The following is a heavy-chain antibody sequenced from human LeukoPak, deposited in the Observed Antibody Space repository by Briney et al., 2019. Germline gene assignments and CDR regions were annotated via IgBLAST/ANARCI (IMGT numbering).Heavy chain of an antibody. Sequence: PGGSLRLSCEVSGFTFSNYWMMWVRQAPGKGLEWGASIDEDGSETNYVDSVTGRFTVSRDHAKNSLFLQMNSLRAGDTAVYYCVRYGRRANDQPFDVWGQGTMVTVSS. J-gene: IGHJ3*01. CDR1: GFTFSNYW. CDR2: IDEDGSET. CDR3: VRYGRRANDQPFDV. V-gene: IGHV3-7*01. D-gene: IGHD1-1*01.